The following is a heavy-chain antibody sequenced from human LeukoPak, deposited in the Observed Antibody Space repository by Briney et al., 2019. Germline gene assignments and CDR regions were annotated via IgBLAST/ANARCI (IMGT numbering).Heavy chain of an antibody. CDR1: GGSISSSSYY. J-gene: IGHJ4*02. D-gene: IGHD2-2*01. Sequence: PSETLSLTCTVSGGSISSSSYYWGWIRQPPGKGLEWIGYIYYSGSTNYNPSLKSRVTISVDTSKNQFSLKLSSVTAADTAVYYCARQAHPTYQPLPYYFDYWGQGTLVTVSS. V-gene: IGHV4-61*05. CDR2: IYYSGST. CDR3: ARQAHPTYQPLPYYFDY.